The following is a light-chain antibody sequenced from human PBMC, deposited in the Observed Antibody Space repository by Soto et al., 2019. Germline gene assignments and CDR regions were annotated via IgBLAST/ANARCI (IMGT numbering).Light chain of an antibody. J-gene: IGLJ2*01. CDR3: QSYDSSLSGSVV. V-gene: IGLV1-40*01. CDR2: GNS. CDR1: SSNIGAGYD. Sequence: QSVLTQPPSVSGAPVQRVTISCTGSSSNIGAGYDVHWYQQLPGTAPKLLIYGNSNRPSGVPDRFSGSKSGTSASLAITGLQAEDEAEYYCQSYDSSLSGSVVFGGGTKLTVL.